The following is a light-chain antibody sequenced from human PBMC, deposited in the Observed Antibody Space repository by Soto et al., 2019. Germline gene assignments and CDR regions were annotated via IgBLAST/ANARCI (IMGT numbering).Light chain of an antibody. CDR2: GAS. CDR1: QSVSSSY. V-gene: IGKV3D-20*02. Sequence: EIVLNQSPGTLSLSPGERATLSCLASQSVSSSYLAWYQQKPGQAPRFLIYGASSRATGIPDRFSGSGSGTDFTLTISSLEPEDFAVYYCQQRSNWITFGQGTRLETK. J-gene: IGKJ5*01. CDR3: QQRSNWIT.